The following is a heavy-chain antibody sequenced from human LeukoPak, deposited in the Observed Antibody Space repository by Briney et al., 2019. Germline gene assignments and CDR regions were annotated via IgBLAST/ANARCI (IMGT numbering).Heavy chain of an antibody. V-gene: IGHV3-49*04. CDR2: IRSKAYGGTT. Sequence: PGGSLRLSCTASGFTFGDYAMSWVRQAPGKGLEWVGFIRSKAYGGTTEYAASVKGRFTISRDDSESIAYLQMNSLKTEDTAVYYCTHDGDYLDYWGQGTLVAVSS. D-gene: IGHD4-17*01. CDR3: THDGDYLDY. CDR1: GFTFGDYA. J-gene: IGHJ4*02.